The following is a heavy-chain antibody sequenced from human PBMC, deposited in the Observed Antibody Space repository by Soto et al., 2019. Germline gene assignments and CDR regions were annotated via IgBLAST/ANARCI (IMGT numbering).Heavy chain of an antibody. Sequence: GGSLRLSWAASGFTFMSFALSWVRQAPGKGLEWVSAIGPRGATTYYADSVKGRFTISRDNSKNAVFLQMNSLRAEDTAVYYGAKLRFGDLDYFFDFWGQGALVTVSS. CDR1: GFTFMSFA. D-gene: IGHD3-10*01. J-gene: IGHJ4*02. CDR2: IGPRGATT. CDR3: AKLRFGDLDYFFDF. V-gene: IGHV3-23*01.